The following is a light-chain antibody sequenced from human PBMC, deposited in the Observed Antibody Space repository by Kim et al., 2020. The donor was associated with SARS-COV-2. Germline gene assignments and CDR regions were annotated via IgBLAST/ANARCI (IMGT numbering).Light chain of an antibody. CDR3: QQYSSLPLT. J-gene: IGKJ1*01. CDR2: DAS. V-gene: IGKV3-20*01. Sequence: LSPGERATLSGRASQISGSSLAWFQQKPGQAPRLLIYDASSRATGIPDRFSGSGSGTDFILTISRLEPEDFAVYYCQQYSSLPLTFGQGTKVDIK. CDR1: QISGSS.